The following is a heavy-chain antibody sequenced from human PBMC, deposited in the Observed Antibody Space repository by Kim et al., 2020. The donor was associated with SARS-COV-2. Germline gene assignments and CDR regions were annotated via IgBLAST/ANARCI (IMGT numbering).Heavy chain of an antibody. Sequence: SETLSLTCTVSGGSISSSSYYWGWIRQPPGKGLEWIGSIYYSGSTYYNPSLKSRVTISVDTSKNQFSLKLSSVTAADTAVYYCARHKRSSIAARRGYYFDYWGQGTLVTVSS. V-gene: IGHV4-39*01. CDR3: ARHKRSSIAARRGYYFDY. CDR2: IYYSGST. CDR1: GGSISSSSYY. J-gene: IGHJ4*02. D-gene: IGHD6-6*01.